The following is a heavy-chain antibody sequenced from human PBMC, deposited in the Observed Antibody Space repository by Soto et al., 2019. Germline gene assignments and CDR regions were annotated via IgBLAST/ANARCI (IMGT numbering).Heavy chain of an antibody. J-gene: IGHJ4*02. CDR3: ARRKERSGPHYFDY. CDR1: GYTFTTYD. V-gene: IGHV1-8*01. CDR2: MNPYSGNT. D-gene: IGHD6-25*01. Sequence: GASVKVSGKASGYTFTTYDISWVRQATGQGLEWMGWMNPYSGNTGYAQKFQGRVTVTRNTSISTVYMELSGLGPDDTAVYYCARRKERSGPHYFDYWGQGSQVTVSS.